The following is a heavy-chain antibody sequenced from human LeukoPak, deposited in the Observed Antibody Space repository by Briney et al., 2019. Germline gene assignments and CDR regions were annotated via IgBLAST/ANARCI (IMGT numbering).Heavy chain of an antibody. CDR1: GYTFSSYY. J-gene: IGHJ4*02. CDR3: ARIAVAGNPRGNDY. CDR2: VIPSDGST. D-gene: IGHD6-19*01. V-gene: IGHV1-46*01. Sequence: GASVKVSCKASGYTFSSYYMHWVRQASGQGLEWMGIVIPSDGSTTYAQKFQGRVTMTRDTSTSTVYMELSSLRFEDTAVYYCARIAVAGNPRGNDYWGQGTLVTVSS.